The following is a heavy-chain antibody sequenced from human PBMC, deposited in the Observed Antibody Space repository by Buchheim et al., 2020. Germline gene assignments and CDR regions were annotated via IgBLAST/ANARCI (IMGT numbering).Heavy chain of an antibody. D-gene: IGHD6-6*01. J-gene: IGHJ4*02. V-gene: IGHV3-30*18. CDR1: GFTFSSYG. CDR2: ISYDGSNK. CDR3: AKDRTLYSSSPNPVDY. Sequence: QVQLVESGGGVVQPGRSLRLSCAASGFTFSSYGMHWVRQAPGKGLEWVAVISYDGSNKYYADSVKGRFTISRDNSKKKTYLQMNSLRAEDTAVYYCAKDRTLYSSSPNPVDYWGQGTL.